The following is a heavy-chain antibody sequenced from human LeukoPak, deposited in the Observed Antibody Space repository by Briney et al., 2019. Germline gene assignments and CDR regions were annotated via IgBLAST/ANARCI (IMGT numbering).Heavy chain of an antibody. CDR3: ATAPPNYGDYSVGFDP. Sequence: SETLSLTCAVYGGSSSGYYWSWIRQPPGKGLEWIGEINHSGSTNYNPSLKSRVTISVDTSKNQFSLKLSSVTAADTAVYYCATAPPNYGDYSVGFDPWGQGTLVTVSS. D-gene: IGHD4-17*01. CDR1: GGSSSGYY. CDR2: INHSGST. V-gene: IGHV4-34*01. J-gene: IGHJ5*02.